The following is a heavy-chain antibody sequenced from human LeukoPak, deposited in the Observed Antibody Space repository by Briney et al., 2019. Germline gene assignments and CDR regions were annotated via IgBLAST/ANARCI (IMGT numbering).Heavy chain of an antibody. CDR2: TRNEANIYTT. J-gene: IGHJ3*02. CDR1: GFIFSDHY. Sequence: PGGSLRLSCAASGFIFSDHYMDWVRQAPGTGLEWVGRTRNEANIYTTKYAASVKGRFTISRDDSKNSLYLQMNSLKTEDTAVYYCASPVGATTVRAFDIWGQGTMVTVSS. V-gene: IGHV3-72*01. CDR3: ASPVGATTVRAFDI. D-gene: IGHD1-26*01.